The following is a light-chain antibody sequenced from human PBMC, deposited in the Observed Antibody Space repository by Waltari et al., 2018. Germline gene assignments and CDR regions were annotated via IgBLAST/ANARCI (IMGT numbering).Light chain of an antibody. Sequence: QSALTQPASVSGSPGPSITIPCPGANRDIGAYNYFSWYQQHPGKAPQTVIYDVTNRPSWVSDRFSGSKSGNTASLTISGLQAEDEADYYCSSYASGVLFGGGTKLTVL. CDR2: DVT. V-gene: IGLV2-14*03. J-gene: IGLJ2*01. CDR3: SSYASGVL. CDR1: NRDIGAYNY.